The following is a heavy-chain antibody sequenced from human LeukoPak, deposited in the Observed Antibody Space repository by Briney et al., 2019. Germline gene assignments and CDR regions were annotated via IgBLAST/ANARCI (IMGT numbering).Heavy chain of an antibody. J-gene: IGHJ5*02. V-gene: IGHV3-30*03. CDR1: GFTVSSNY. D-gene: IGHD2-21*02. CDR3: AGAAFCGGDCYRSRFDP. Sequence: GGSLRLSCSASGFTVSSNYMSWVRQAPGKGLEWVAVISYDGHNEYYGDSVKGRFTISRDNSKNTVFLQMNSLRAEDTAVYYCAGAAFCGGDCYRSRFDPWGQGTLVTVSS. CDR2: ISYDGHNE.